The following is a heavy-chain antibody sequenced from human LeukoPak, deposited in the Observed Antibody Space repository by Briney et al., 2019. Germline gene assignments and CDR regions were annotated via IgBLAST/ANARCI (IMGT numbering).Heavy chain of an antibody. CDR2: IRNKVYGGTT. CDR3: TRHIAAAGTGWSDP. D-gene: IGHD6-13*01. J-gene: IGHJ5*02. V-gene: IGHV3-49*04. Sequence: GSLSLSCPASGFTLGDYAMRWGRQAPGPGLEGVGFIRNKVYGGTTEYATSVKGRFTIPRDDSKSIAYLQRNSLKSEDTAVYYCTRHIAAAGTGWSDPWGHGTLVTVSS. CDR1: GFTLGDYA.